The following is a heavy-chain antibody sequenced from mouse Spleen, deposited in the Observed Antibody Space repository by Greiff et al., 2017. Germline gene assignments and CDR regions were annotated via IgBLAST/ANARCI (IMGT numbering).Heavy chain of an antibody. CDR2: IRNKANNHAT. CDR3: TDYGSSGWYFDV. J-gene: IGHJ1*03. V-gene: IGHV6-6*01. CDR1: GFTFSDAW. D-gene: IGHD1-1*01. Sequence: EVKLMESGGGLVQPGGSMKLSCAASGFTFSDAWMDWVRQSPEKGLEWVAEIRNKANNHATYYAESVKGRFTISRDDSKSSVYLQMNSLRAEDTGIYYCTDYGSSGWYFDVWGTGTTVTVSS.